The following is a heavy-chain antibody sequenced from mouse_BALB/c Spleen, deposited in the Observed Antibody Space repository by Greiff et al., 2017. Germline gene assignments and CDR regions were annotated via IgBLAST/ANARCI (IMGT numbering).Heavy chain of an antibody. V-gene: IGHV1S81*02. J-gene: IGHJ1*01. CDR1: GYTFTSYW. CDR2: INPSNGRT. Sequence: QVQLQQPGAELVKPGASVKLSCKASGYTFTSYWMHWVKQRPGQGLEWIGEINPSNGRTNYNEKFKSKATLTVDKSSSTAYMQLSSLTSEDSAVYYWARGGDFDVGGAGTTVTVSS. CDR3: ARGGDFDV.